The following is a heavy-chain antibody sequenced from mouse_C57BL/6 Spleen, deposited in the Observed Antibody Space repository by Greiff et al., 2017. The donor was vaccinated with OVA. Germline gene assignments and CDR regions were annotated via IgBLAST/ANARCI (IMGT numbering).Heavy chain of an antibody. CDR1: GYTFTSYW. J-gene: IGHJ2*01. V-gene: IGHV1-69*01. CDR2: IDPSDSYT. CDR3: ARECGNYYFDY. D-gene: IGHD2-10*02. Sequence: VQLQQPGAELVMPGASVKLSCKASGYTFTSYWMHWVKQRPGQGLEWIGVIDPSDSYTNYNQKFKGKATLTVDTSSSTAYMQLSSLTSEDSAVYYCARECGNYYFDYWGQGTTLTVSS.